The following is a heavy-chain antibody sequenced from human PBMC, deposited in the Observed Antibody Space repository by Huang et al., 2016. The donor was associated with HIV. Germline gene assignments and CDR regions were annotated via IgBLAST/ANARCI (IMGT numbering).Heavy chain of an antibody. CDR1: GGSISTHY. CDR3: ARDHHDFWRGYRRMYFFDH. D-gene: IGHD3-3*01. Sequence: QVQLQESGPGLVKPSETLSLTCPVSGGSISTHYWSWIRQPPGKGLEWIGSIDYSGSTNYSPSHKSRGTILLDTAKNQFSMRVNSVTAADTAMYYCARDHHDFWRGYRRMYFFDHWGQGTLVTVSS. J-gene: IGHJ4*02. CDR2: IDYSGST. V-gene: IGHV4-59*11.